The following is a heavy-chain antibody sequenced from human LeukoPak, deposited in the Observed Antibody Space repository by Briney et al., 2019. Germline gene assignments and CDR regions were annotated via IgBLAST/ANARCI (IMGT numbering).Heavy chain of an antibody. Sequence: PGGSLRLSCAASGFTFDDYGMSWVRQAPGKGLEWVSGINWNGGSTGYADSVKGRFTISRDNAKNTLYLQMNSLRAEDTAVYYCAKGTMIVVSGAFDIWGQGTMVTVSS. J-gene: IGHJ3*02. CDR3: AKGTMIVVSGAFDI. D-gene: IGHD3-22*01. V-gene: IGHV3-20*04. CDR1: GFTFDDYG. CDR2: INWNGGST.